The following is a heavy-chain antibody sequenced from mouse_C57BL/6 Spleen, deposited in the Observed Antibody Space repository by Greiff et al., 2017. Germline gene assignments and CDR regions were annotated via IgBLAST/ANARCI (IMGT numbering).Heavy chain of an antibody. J-gene: IGHJ2*01. CDR1: GYTFTDHT. D-gene: IGHD1-1*01. CDR2: IYPRDGST. CDR3: ARQPDYYGSRPFYFDY. V-gene: IGHV1-78*01. Sequence: QVQLQQSDAELVKPGASVKISCKVSGYTFTDHTIHWMKQRPEQGLEWIGYIYPRDGSTKYNEKFKGKATLTADKSSSTAYMQLNSLTSEDSAVYFCARQPDYYGSRPFYFDYWGQGTTLTVSS.